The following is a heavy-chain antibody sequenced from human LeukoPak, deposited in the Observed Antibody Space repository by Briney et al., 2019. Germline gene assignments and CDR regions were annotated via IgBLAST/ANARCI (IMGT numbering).Heavy chain of an antibody. CDR2: IIPIFGTA. D-gene: IGHD1-1*01. Sequence: AASVKVSCKASGGTFSSYAISWVRQAPGQGLEWMGGIIPIFGTASYAQKFQGRVTITADESTSTAYMELSSLRSEDTAVYYCAREDWNDGVTGYYGMDVWGKGTTVTVSS. J-gene: IGHJ6*04. V-gene: IGHV1-69*13. CDR3: AREDWNDGVTGYYGMDV. CDR1: GGTFSSYA.